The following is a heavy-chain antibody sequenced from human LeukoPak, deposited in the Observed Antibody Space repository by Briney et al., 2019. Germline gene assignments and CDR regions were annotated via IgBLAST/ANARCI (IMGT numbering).Heavy chain of an antibody. CDR2: INSGGST. Sequence: GGSLGLSCAASGFTVSTNYMNWVRQAPGKGLEWVSLINSGGSTYYADSVKGRFSISIDNSKNTLYLQMNSLRAEDTAVYYCASKRGYSYGYDYWGQGTLVTVSS. D-gene: IGHD5-18*01. J-gene: IGHJ4*02. V-gene: IGHV3-53*01. CDR3: ASKRGYSYGYDY. CDR1: GFTVSTNY.